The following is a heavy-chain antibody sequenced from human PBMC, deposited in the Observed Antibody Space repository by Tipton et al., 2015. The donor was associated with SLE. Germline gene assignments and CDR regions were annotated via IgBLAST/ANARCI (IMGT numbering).Heavy chain of an antibody. Sequence: TLSLTCAVYRGSFSGYHWNWIRQPPGKGLEWIGEINYSGSPNYNPSLKSRVTISIDTSKNQLSLKLSSVTAADTAVYYCARGVAHYYDTGSFDIWGQGTMVTVSS. CDR2: INYSGSP. V-gene: IGHV4-34*01. CDR3: ARGVAHYYDTGSFDI. D-gene: IGHD3-22*01. J-gene: IGHJ3*02. CDR1: RGSFSGYH.